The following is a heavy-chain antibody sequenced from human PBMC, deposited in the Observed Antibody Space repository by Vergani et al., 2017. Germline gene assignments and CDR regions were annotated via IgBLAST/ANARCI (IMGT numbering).Heavy chain of an antibody. CDR2: IYTSGST. CDR1: GTSVSSGTHY. V-gene: IGHV4-61*02. CDR3: ARDTAVADDVFDL. Sequence: QVQLQESGPGLVRPSETLSLTCSVSGTSVSSGTHYWNWIRQPAGKTLEWIGRIYTSGSTDYNPTLRSRVTLSLVRSTNQVSLKVSSVTAADTAVYFCARDTAVADDVFDLWGQGTLVSVSS. J-gene: IGHJ3*01. D-gene: IGHD6-19*01.